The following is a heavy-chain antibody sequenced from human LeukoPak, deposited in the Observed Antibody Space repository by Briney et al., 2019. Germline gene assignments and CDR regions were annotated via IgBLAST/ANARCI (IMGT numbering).Heavy chain of an antibody. D-gene: IGHD3-9*01. V-gene: IGHV4-34*01. Sequence: SETLSLTCAVYGGSSSGYYWSWIRQPPGKGLEWIGEINHSGSTNYNPSLKSRVTISVDTSKNQFSLKLSSVTAADTAVYYCARGGGYDILTGADYYYYGMDVWGQGTTVTVSS. J-gene: IGHJ6*02. CDR1: GGSSSGYY. CDR3: ARGGGYDILTGADYYYYGMDV. CDR2: INHSGST.